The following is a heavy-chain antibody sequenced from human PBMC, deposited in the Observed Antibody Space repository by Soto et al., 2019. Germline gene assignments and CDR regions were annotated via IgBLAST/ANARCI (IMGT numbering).Heavy chain of an antibody. CDR3: ARGGYYYGSGTSHPPYYYGLDV. J-gene: IGHJ6*02. CDR1: GGSFSGYY. CDR2: INHSGST. V-gene: IGHV4-34*01. Sequence: SETLSLTCAVYGGSFSGYYWSWIRQPPGKGLEWIGEINHSGSTNYNPSLKSRVTISVDTSKNQFSLKLSSVTAADTAVYYCARGGYYYGSGTSHPPYYYGLDVWGQGTTVTVSS. D-gene: IGHD3-10*01.